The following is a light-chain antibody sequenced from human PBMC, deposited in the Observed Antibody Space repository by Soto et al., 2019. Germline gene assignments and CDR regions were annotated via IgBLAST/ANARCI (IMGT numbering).Light chain of an antibody. CDR1: QTVFHSSYNKDF. CDR3: QQYYSSLT. CDR2: WAS. J-gene: IGKJ2*01. Sequence: DIVMTQSPVSLSVSLGERATINCKSSQTVFHSSYNKDFLAWYQQKPGQPPKLLFYWASTRESGVPARFSGGGSGTDFSLTISSLQAEDVAVYYCQQYYSSLTLGQGTKLEIK. V-gene: IGKV4-1*01.